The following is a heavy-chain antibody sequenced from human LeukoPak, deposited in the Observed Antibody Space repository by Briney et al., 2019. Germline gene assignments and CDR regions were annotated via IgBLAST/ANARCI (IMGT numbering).Heavy chain of an antibody. Sequence: SETLSLTCTVSGGSITTYYWGWIRQPPGKGLEWIGDIYHSGGTDCNPSLKSRVTISVDTSKNQFSLKPTSVTAADTAVYHCARRGYYYDSRGYYYFDYWGQGTLVTVSS. CDR2: IYHSGGT. D-gene: IGHD3-22*01. V-gene: IGHV4-59*01. J-gene: IGHJ4*02. CDR3: ARRGYYYDSRGYYYFDY. CDR1: GGSITTYY.